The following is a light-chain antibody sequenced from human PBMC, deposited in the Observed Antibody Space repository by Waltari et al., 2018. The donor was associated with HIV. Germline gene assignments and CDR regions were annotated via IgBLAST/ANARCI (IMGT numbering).Light chain of an antibody. CDR2: GAS. Sequence: EIVLTQSPGTLSLSPGERATLSCRASQSVSSGYLAWYQQKPGQAPRLLISGASRRATGIPDRFSGSGSGTDLTLTISRLEPEDFAVYFCQQYGSSPFTFGPGTKVHIK. CDR3: QQYGSSPFT. V-gene: IGKV3-20*01. CDR1: QSVSSGY. J-gene: IGKJ3*01.